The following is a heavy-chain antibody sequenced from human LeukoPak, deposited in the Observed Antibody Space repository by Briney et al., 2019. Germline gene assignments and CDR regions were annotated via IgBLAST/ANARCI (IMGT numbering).Heavy chain of an antibody. J-gene: IGHJ6*02. CDR3: ARFAGTVYGMDV. CDR2: IYYSGST. Sequence: SETLSLTCTVSGGSISSYYWSWLRQPPGKGLEWSGYIYYSGSTNYHPSLKSRATISVDTTKNQFSLKLSSVAAADAAVYYCARFAGTVYGMDVWGQGTTVTVSS. V-gene: IGHV4-59*08. CDR1: GGSISSYY. D-gene: IGHD1-1*01.